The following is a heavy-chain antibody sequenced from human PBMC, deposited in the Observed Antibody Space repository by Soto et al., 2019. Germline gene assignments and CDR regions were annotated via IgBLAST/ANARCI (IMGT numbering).Heavy chain of an antibody. CDR3: ARDLHEEDYYYYYGMDV. Sequence: QVQLQESGPGLVKPSETLSLTCTVSGGSISSYYWSWIRQPAGKGLEWIGRIYTSGSTNYNPSLKSRVTMSEDTSKNQFSLKLSSVTAADTAVYYCARDLHEEDYYYYYGMDVWGQGTTVTVSS. CDR2: IYTSGST. J-gene: IGHJ6*02. CDR1: GGSISSYY. V-gene: IGHV4-4*07.